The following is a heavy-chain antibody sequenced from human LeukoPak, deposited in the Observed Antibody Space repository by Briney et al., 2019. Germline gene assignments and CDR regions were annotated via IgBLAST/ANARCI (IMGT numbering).Heavy chain of an antibody. Sequence: SETLSLTCTVSGGSISSYYWSWIRQPAGKGLEWIGRIYTSGSTNYNPSLKSRVTMSVDTSKNQFSLKLSSVTAADTAVYYCAREDPNYCSSTSCYVPFDYWGQGTLVTVSS. V-gene: IGHV4-4*07. CDR1: GGSISSYY. J-gene: IGHJ4*02. CDR2: IYTSGST. D-gene: IGHD2-2*01. CDR3: AREDPNYCSSTSCYVPFDY.